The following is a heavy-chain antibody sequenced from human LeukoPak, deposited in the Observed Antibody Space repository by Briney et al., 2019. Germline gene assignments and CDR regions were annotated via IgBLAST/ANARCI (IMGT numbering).Heavy chain of an antibody. D-gene: IGHD1-26*01. Sequence: GGSLRLSCAVSGFTFSNYAMSWVRQAPGKGLEWVSGISGSGATTHYADSVKGRFTISRDNSKNTLDLQMNSLRAEDTALYYCAKDVRLGVTQPYYFDYWGQGTLVTVSS. CDR2: ISGSGATT. CDR1: GFTFSNYA. CDR3: AKDVRLGVTQPYYFDY. V-gene: IGHV3-23*01. J-gene: IGHJ4*02.